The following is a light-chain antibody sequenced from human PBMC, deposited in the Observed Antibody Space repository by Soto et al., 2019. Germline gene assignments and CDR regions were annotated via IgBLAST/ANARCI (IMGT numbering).Light chain of an antibody. CDR1: GSDVGGYNF. CDR3: GTWDSSLSGGNWV. J-gene: IGLJ3*02. Sequence: QSALTQPASVSGSPGQSITISCTGTGSDVGGYNFVSWYQQHPGKAPKLMIYEVSNRPSGVSNRFSGSKSGNTASLTISGLQAADEADYYCGTWDSSLSGGNWVFGGGTKLTVL. V-gene: IGLV2-14*01. CDR2: EVS.